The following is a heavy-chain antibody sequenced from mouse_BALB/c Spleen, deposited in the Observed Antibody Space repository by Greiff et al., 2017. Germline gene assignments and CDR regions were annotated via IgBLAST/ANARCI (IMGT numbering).Heavy chain of an antibody. Sequence: VQLVESGAELMKPGASVKISCKATGYTFSSYWIEWVKQRPGHGLEWIGEILPGSGSTNYNEKFKGKATFTADTSSNTAYMQLSSLTSEDSAVYYCARDEVPFYAMDYWGQGTSVTVSS. CDR2: ILPGSGST. CDR1: GYTFSSYW. V-gene: IGHV1-9*01. J-gene: IGHJ4*01. CDR3: ARDEVPFYAMDY. D-gene: IGHD6-1*01.